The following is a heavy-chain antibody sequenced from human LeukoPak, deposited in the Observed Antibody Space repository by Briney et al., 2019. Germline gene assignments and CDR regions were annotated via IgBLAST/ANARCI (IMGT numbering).Heavy chain of an antibody. CDR2: IYYSGST. V-gene: IGHV4-59*08. D-gene: IGHD4-17*01. J-gene: IGHJ5*02. CDR1: GGSISNYY. CDR3: ARRVYGDYGNWFDP. Sequence: SETLSLTCTVSGGSISNYYWNWIRQPPGKGLEWNGNIYYSGSTNYNPSLKSRVTSSVDTSKNQFSLKLSSVTAADTAVYYCARRVYGDYGNWFDPWGQGTLVTVSS.